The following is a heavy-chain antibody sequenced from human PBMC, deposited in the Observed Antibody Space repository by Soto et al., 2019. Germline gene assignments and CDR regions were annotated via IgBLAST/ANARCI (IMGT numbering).Heavy chain of an antibody. CDR2: IYYSGST. Sequence: QVQLQESGPGLVKPSQTLSLTCTVSGGSISSGGYYWSWIRQHPGKGLECIGYIYYSGSTYYNPSLKSRVTISVDTSKNQFSLKLSSVTAADTAVYYCARLPAYSSGWYEAKIRYFDYWGQGTLVTVSS. CDR3: ARLPAYSSGWYEAKIRYFDY. J-gene: IGHJ4*02. V-gene: IGHV4-31*03. CDR1: GGSISSGGYY. D-gene: IGHD6-19*01.